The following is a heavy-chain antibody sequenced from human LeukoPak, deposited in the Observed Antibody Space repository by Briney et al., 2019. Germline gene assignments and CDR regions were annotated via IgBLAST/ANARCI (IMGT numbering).Heavy chain of an antibody. J-gene: IGHJ4*02. CDR3: ARVLFYSSGNKSNRVDY. Sequence: ASVKVSCKASGYTFNSYYMHWVRQAPGQGLEWMGIINPSGGSTSYAQKFQGRVTMTRDTSISTAYMELSRLRSDDTAVYYCARVLFYSSGNKSNRVDYWGQGTLVTVSS. D-gene: IGHD6-19*01. CDR2: INPSGGST. CDR1: GYTFNSYY. V-gene: IGHV1-46*02.